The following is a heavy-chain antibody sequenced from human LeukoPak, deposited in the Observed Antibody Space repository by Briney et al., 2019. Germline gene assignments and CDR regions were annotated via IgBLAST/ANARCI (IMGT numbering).Heavy chain of an antibody. CDR3: AKDMEGYYDSSGFFDY. CDR1: GFTFSTYT. CDR2: ISGSSFFI. D-gene: IGHD3-22*01. Sequence: GGSLRLSCVASGFTFSTYTMNWVRQAPGKGLEWVSSISGSSFFISYADSVKGRFTISRDNAKNSLYLQMNSLRAEDTALYYCAKDMEGYYDSSGFFDYWGQGTLVTVSS. J-gene: IGHJ4*02. V-gene: IGHV3-21*04.